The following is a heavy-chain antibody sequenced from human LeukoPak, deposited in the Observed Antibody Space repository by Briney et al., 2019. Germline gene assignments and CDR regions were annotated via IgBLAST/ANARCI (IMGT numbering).Heavy chain of an antibody. CDR3: ANTPTSYY. CDR2: INGGGGST. V-gene: IGHV3-23*01. CDR1: GFPFNTYD. Sequence: GGSLRLSCAASGFPFNTYDMSWVGPPPGKGREWVSSINGGGGSTFYADSVKGRFTISRDNSKNTLYLQMNSLRAEDTAVYYCANTPTSYYWGQGTLVTVSS. D-gene: IGHD2/OR15-2a*01. J-gene: IGHJ4*02.